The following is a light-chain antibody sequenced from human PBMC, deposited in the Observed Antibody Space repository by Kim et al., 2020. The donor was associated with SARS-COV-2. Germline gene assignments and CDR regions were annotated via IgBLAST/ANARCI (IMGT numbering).Light chain of an antibody. CDR2: RDK. J-gene: IGLJ2*01. Sequence: QWPGRAPILVLYRDKERPSWIPERFSGSRSGTTLTLTITGVRTEDEADYFCQSADISGISWIFGGGTQLTVL. V-gene: IGLV3-25*03. CDR3: QSADISGISWI.